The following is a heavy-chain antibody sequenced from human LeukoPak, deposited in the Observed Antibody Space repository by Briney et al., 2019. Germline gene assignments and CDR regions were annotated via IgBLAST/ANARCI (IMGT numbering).Heavy chain of an antibody. J-gene: IGHJ3*02. CDR2: INHSGST. CDR1: GGSFSGYF. V-gene: IGHV4-34*01. Sequence: PSETLSLTCAVYGGSFSGYFWSWIRQPPGKGLEWIGEINHSGSTNYNPSLKSRVTISVATSKNQFSLNLNSVTAADTAVYYCARHGLVAARHAFDIWGQGTMVTVSS. CDR3: ARHGLVAARHAFDI. D-gene: IGHD6-6*01.